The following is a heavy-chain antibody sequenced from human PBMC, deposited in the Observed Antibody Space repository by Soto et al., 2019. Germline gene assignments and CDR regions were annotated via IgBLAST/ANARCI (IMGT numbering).Heavy chain of an antibody. CDR2: ISCSSGCI. V-gene: IGHV3-21*01. Sequence: PGGSLRLSCAASGFTFDDYAMHWVRQAPGKGLEWVSAISCSSGCIYYADSVKGRFTIPRDNAKNSLYLQMNSLRAEDTAVYYCARDPDYDILTGKFDYWGQGTLVTVSS. D-gene: IGHD3-9*01. CDR1: GFTFDDYA. CDR3: ARDPDYDILTGKFDY. J-gene: IGHJ4*02.